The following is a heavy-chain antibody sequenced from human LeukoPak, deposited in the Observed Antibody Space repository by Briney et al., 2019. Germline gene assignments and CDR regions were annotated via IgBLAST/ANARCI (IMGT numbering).Heavy chain of an antibody. D-gene: IGHD5-24*01. J-gene: IGHJ4*02. CDR3: ARDARDGYNYRYYFDY. Sequence: GGSLRLSCAASGFTFSTYSMNWVRQAPGKGLEWVSVIYSGGSTYYADSVKGRFTISRDNSKNTLYLQMNSLRAEDTAVYYCARDARDGYNYRYYFDYWGQGALVTVSS. CDR1: GFTFSTYS. CDR2: IYSGGST. V-gene: IGHV3-66*01.